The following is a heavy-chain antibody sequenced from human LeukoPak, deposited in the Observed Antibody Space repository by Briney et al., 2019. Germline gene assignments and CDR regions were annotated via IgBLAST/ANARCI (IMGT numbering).Heavy chain of an antibody. CDR3: AREGPRGNSQFDY. J-gene: IGHJ4*02. Sequence: GGSLRLSCAASGFTFSSYGMHWVRQAPGKGLERVALIWYDGSNKYYTDSVKGRLTISRDNSKNTLYLQMNSLRAEDTAIYYCAREGPRGNSQFDYWGQGTLVTVSS. CDR1: GFTFSSYG. D-gene: IGHD2/OR15-2a*01. CDR2: IWYDGSNK. V-gene: IGHV3-33*01.